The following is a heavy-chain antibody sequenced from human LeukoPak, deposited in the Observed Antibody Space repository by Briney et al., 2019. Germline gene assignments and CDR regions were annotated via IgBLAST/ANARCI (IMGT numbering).Heavy chain of an antibody. D-gene: IGHD6-13*01. CDR3: AMFVVAAATDAFDI. V-gene: IGHV1-2*02. J-gene: IGHJ3*02. CDR2: INPNSGGT. Sequence: ASVKVSCRASGYTFTGYYMHWVRQAPGQGLEWMGWINPNSGGTNYAQKFQGRVTMTRDTSISTAYMELSRLRSDDTAVYYCAMFVVAAATDAFDIWGQGTMVTVSS. CDR1: GYTFTGYY.